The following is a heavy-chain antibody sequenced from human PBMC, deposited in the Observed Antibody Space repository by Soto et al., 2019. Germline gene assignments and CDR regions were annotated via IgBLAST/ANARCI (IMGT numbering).Heavy chain of an antibody. Sequence: SETLSRTCAVSGGSIGGISYHWGCIRQPPGIGLEWIGSIDYSVRVYYSESLLGRVTILVDTSTNRFSLSLDSVTAADTAVYYCVITPGIYVACLDYWGQGTMVAVSS. V-gene: IGHV4-39*02. CDR1: GGSIGGISYH. CDR2: IDYSVRV. J-gene: IGHJ4*02. CDR3: VITPGIYVACLDY. D-gene: IGHD1-20*01.